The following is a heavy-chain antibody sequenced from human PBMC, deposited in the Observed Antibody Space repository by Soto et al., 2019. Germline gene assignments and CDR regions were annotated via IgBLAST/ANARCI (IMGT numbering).Heavy chain of an antibody. CDR3: ARGDRGGFDL. D-gene: IGHD3-10*01. CDR2: VHSDGTTT. J-gene: IGHJ3*01. CDR1: GFTFDYYW. Sequence: EVQLVESGGGLVQPGESLRLSCAASGFTFDYYWMHWVRQAPGKGLVWVSRVHSDGTTTTYADSVKGRFTISRDNARNTVSLQMSGLRAEDTAIYYCARGDRGGFDLWGHGTVVTVSS. V-gene: IGHV3-74*01.